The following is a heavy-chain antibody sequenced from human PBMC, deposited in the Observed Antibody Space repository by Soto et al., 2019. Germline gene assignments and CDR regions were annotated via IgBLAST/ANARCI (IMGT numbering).Heavy chain of an antibody. V-gene: IGHV4-31*03. J-gene: IGHJ4*02. CDR1: GVSINSGDYY. Sequence: QVQLQESGPGLVKPSQTLSLTCTVSGVSINSGDYYWSWIRQHPGKGLEWIGYIYYSGSTFYNPSLKSRVSISLDTSKNQFSLNLNSVTAADTAVYSCARSRCSGGACYFFDYWGQGTLVTVFS. CDR2: IYYSGST. CDR3: ARSRCSGGACYFFDY. D-gene: IGHD2-21*02.